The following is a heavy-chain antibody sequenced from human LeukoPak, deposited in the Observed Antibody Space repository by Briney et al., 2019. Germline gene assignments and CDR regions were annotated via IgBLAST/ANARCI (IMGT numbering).Heavy chain of an antibody. CDR2: ISAYNGNT. J-gene: IGHJ6*03. CDR1: GYTFTSYG. D-gene: IGHD5-24*01. CDR3: ARDFEMATILRYYHYYMDV. V-gene: IGHV1-18*01. Sequence: ASVKVSCKASGYTFTSYGISWVRQAPGQGLEWMGWISAYNGNTNYAQKLQGRVTMTTDTSTSTAYMELRSLRSDDTAVYYCARDFEMATILRYYHYYMDVWGKGTTVTVSS.